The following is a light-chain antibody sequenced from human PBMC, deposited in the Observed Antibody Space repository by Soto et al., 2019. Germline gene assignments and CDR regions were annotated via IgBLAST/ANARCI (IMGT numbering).Light chain of an antibody. CDR2: DAS. CDR3: QQYDNLPIT. V-gene: IGKV1-33*01. CDR1: QDISNY. Sequence: DIQMTQSPSSLSASVGDRVTITCQASQDISNYLNWYQQKPGKAPKLLIYDASNLETGVPSRFSGRVSGTDFTFTISSLKPEDIATYYCQQYDNLPITFGQGTRLEI. J-gene: IGKJ5*01.